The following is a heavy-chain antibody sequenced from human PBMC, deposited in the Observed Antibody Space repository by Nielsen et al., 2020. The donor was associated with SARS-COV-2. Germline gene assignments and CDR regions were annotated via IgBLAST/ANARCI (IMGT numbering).Heavy chain of an antibody. V-gene: IGHV3-23*01. CDR1: GFTFSSYA. J-gene: IGHJ6*03. CDR3: ARDQMVRGVTTTSYMDV. Sequence: GESLKISCAASGFTFSSYAMSWVRQAPGKGLEWVSAISGSGGSTYYADSVKGRFTISRDNSKNTLYLQMNSLRAEDTAVYYCARDQMVRGVTTTSYMDVWGKGTTVTVPS. D-gene: IGHD3-10*01. CDR2: ISGSGGST.